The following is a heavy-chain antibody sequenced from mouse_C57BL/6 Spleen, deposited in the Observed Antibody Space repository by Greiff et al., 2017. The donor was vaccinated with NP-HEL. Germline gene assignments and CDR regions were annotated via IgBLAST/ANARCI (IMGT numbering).Heavy chain of an antibody. J-gene: IGHJ2*01. CDR3: AREEFITTLVPDY. CDR2: IHPNSGST. D-gene: IGHD1-1*01. Sequence: VQLQQPGAELVKPGASVKLSCKASGYTFTSYWMHWVKQRPGQGLEWIGMIHPNSGSTNYNEKFKRKATLTVDKSSSTTYMQLSSLTSEDPAVYYCAREEFITTLVPDYWGQSTTLAVAS. CDR1: GYTFTSYW. V-gene: IGHV1-64*01.